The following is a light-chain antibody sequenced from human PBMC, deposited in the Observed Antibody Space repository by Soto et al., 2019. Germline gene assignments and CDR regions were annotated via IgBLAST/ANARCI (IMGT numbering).Light chain of an antibody. CDR1: QSVASY. V-gene: IGKV3-11*01. CDR2: DAS. J-gene: IGKJ4*01. CDR3: QHRANWPLT. Sequence: EVVLTQSPATLSSSPGERATLSCRASQSVASYLAWYQQRPGQAPRLLVYDASNRAPGIPARFSGSGSGTDFTLTINSLEPEDFAIYYCQHRANWPLTFGGGTRVELK.